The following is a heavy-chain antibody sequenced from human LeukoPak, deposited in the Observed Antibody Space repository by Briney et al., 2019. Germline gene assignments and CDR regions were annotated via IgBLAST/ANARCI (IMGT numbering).Heavy chain of an antibody. CDR3: AREYYYDSSGYVDY. CDR2: INPNSGGT. CDR1: GYTFTGYY. D-gene: IGHD3-22*01. V-gene: IGHV1-2*02. J-gene: IGHJ4*02. Sequence: ASVKVSCKASGYTFTGYYMHWVRQAPGQGLEWMGWINPNSGGTNYAQKFQGRVTMTRDTSISTAYMELRRLRSDDTAVYYCAREYYYDSSGYVDYWGQGTLVTVSS.